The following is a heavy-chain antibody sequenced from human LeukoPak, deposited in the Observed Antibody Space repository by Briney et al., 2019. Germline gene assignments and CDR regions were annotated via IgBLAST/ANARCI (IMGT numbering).Heavy chain of an antibody. V-gene: IGHV3-30*02. CDR3: AKDGHDYDRRGAFDI. D-gene: IGHD3-9*01. CDR2: IRSDGSVK. CDR1: GFTFSGYG. Sequence: PGGSLRLSCAASGFTFSGYGIHWVRQAPGKGLEWVAFIRSDGSVKYYADSVRGRFTVSRDNSKNTLDLQMSSLRAEDTAVYYCAKDGHDYDRRGAFDIWGQGTMVTVSS. J-gene: IGHJ3*02.